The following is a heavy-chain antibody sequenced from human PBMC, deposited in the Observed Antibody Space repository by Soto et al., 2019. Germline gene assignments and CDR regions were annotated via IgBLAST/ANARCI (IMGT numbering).Heavy chain of an antibody. D-gene: IGHD3-16*01. Sequence: GGALRLSCAASGFTRSNVWMTWVRRAPGKGLEWVGRIKSEIEGGTTDYAAPVKGRFTISRDDSRNTLYLQMNSPKTEDTAVYYCSTDAPAGLDTWGQGTQVTVSS. CDR2: IKSEIEGGTT. J-gene: IGHJ5*02. CDR3: STDAPAGLDT. V-gene: IGHV3-15*01. CDR1: GFTRSNVW.